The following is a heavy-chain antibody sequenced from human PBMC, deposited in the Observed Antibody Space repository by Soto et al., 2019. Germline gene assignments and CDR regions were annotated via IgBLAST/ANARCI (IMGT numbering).Heavy chain of an antibody. CDR1: GFTFRDHA. J-gene: IGHJ2*01. CDR3: AKRRGQKRENWHFDV. D-gene: IGHD1-26*01. CDR2: ISSDGGGT. Sequence: EVQLLASGGGLVQPGGSLRLSCVGSGFTFRDHAMGWVRQAPGKGLEWVSDISSDGGGTSYADSVKGRFTISRDNLRNTVHLQMVRLRDDDTATYYCAKRRGQKRENWHFDVWGRGSLVTVAS. V-gene: IGHV3-23*01.